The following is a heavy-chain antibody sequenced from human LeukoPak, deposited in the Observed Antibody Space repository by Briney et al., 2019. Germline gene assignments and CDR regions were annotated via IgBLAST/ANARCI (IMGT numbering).Heavy chain of an antibody. Sequence: ASVKVSCKASGGTFSSYAISWVRQAPGQGLEWMGGIIPIFGTANYAQKFQGRVTITADKSTSTAYMELSSLRSEDTAVYYCASRATQLGGAFDIWGQGTMVTVSS. CDR1: GGTFSSYA. V-gene: IGHV1-69*06. J-gene: IGHJ3*02. D-gene: IGHD6-13*01. CDR3: ASRATQLGGAFDI. CDR2: IIPIFGTA.